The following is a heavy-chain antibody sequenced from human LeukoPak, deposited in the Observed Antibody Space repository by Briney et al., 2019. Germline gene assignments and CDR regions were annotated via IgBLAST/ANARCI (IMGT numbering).Heavy chain of an antibody. V-gene: IGHV3-20*04. D-gene: IGHD5-18*01. CDR1: GFTFDDYG. Sequence: GGSLRLSCAASGFTFDDYGLSWVRQAPGKGLEWVSGINWNGGSTGYADSVKGRFTISRDNSKNTLYLQMGSLRAEDMAVYYCARSGYSYGSHLDYWGQGTLVTVSS. CDR2: INWNGGST. J-gene: IGHJ4*02. CDR3: ARSGYSYGSHLDY.